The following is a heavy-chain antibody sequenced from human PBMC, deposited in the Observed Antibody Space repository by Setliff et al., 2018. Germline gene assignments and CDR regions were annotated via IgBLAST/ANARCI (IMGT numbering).Heavy chain of an antibody. J-gene: IGHJ6*03. Sequence: ETLSLTCTVSGGSISSSSYYWGWIRQPPGKGLEWIGSIYYSGSTYYNPSLKSRVTISVDTSKNQFSLKLNSVTAADMGVYYCAREQWLDPPGYYYMDVWAKGTTVTVSS. CDR2: IYYSGST. D-gene: IGHD6-19*01. CDR3: AREQWLDPPGYYYMDV. V-gene: IGHV4-39*07. CDR1: GGSISSSSYY.